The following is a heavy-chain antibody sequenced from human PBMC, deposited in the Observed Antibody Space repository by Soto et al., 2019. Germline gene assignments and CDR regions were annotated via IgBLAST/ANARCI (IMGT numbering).Heavy chain of an antibody. CDR3: AKGPDCGGVIACAFDI. V-gene: IGHV3-23*01. CDR2: ISGSGGSK. D-gene: IGHD2-21*01. J-gene: IGHJ3*02. Sequence: GGSLRLSCAASGFTFSSYAMSWVRQAPGKGLEWVSAISGSGGSKYYADSVKGRFTISRDNSKNTLYLQMNSLRAEDTAVYYCAKGPDCGGVIACAFDIWGQGTMVTVSS. CDR1: GFTFSSYA.